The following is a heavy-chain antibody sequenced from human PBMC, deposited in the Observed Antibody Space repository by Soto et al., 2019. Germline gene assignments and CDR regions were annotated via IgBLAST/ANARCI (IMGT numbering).Heavy chain of an antibody. V-gene: IGHV1-18*01. CDR2: ISTYSGDP. CDR1: GYTFFTYD. CDR3: ARHHGPTTSENWFDP. D-gene: IGHD5-12*01. Sequence: QVHLVQSGVEVKTPGASVKVSCQASGYTFFTYDISWVRQAPGQGLEWMGWISTYSGDPKYAQKFQGRVTTTTDTSTPTAYLELRRLRSDDTAVYYCARHHGPTTSENWFDPWGQGTLVTVSS. J-gene: IGHJ5*02.